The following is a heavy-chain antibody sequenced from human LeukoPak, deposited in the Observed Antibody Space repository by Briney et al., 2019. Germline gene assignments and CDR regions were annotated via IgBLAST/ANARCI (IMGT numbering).Heavy chain of an antibody. D-gene: IGHD3-3*01. Sequence: GASVKVSCKASGYTFTSYGISWVRQAPGQGLEWMGWISAYNGNTNYAQNLQGRVTMTTDTSTSTAYMELRSLRSDDTAVYYCARYDFWSGYPQLRFDYWGQGTLVTVSS. CDR2: ISAYNGNT. V-gene: IGHV1-18*01. J-gene: IGHJ4*02. CDR3: ARYDFWSGYPQLRFDY. CDR1: GYTFTSYG.